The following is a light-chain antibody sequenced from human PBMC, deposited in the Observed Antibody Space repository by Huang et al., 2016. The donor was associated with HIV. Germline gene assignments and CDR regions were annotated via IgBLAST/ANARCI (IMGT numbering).Light chain of an antibody. CDR1: QSVSSN. Sequence: EIVMTQSPVTLSVSPGERAALSCRASQSVSSNLAWYQQKPGQAPRLLIYGAFNRATGIPARFNSSGSGTDFTLTISSLQSEDFAVYYCQQYNNWPRNTFGQGTKLEIK. V-gene: IGKV3-15*01. J-gene: IGKJ2*01. CDR3: QQYNNWPRNT. CDR2: GAF.